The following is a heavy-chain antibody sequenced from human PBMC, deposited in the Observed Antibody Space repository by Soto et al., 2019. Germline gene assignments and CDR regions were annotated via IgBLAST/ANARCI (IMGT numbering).Heavy chain of an antibody. V-gene: IGHV3-23*01. Sequence: PGGSLRLSCAASGFTFSSYAMSWVRQAPGKGLEWVSAISGSGGSTYYADSVKGRFTISRDNLRNTLYLQMNSLRAEDTAVYYYAKADIRNHYYGMDVWGQGTTVTVS. CDR2: ISGSGGST. CDR1: GFTFSSYA. CDR3: AKADIRNHYYGMDV. D-gene: IGHD3-9*01. J-gene: IGHJ6*02.